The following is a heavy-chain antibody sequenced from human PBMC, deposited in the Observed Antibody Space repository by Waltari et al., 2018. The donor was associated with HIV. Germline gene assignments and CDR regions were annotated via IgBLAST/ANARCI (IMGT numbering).Heavy chain of an antibody. V-gene: IGHV3-30-3*02. Sequence: QVQLVESGGGVVQPGRSLRLSCAVSGFTFSSYVLHWVRQAPGMGLDWIAVICKDGNRKFAADTGKGRFTISRDNSWNTLSLQMNSLRAEDTATYYCAKSDDGAWHYFIAWGQGTLVTVSS. CDR2: ICKDGNRK. D-gene: IGHD1-26*01. J-gene: IGHJ5*02. CDR3: AKSDDGAWHYFIA. CDR1: GFTFSSYV.